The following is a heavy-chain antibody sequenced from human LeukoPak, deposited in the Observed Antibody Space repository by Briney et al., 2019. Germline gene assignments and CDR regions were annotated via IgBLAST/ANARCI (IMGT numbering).Heavy chain of an antibody. CDR2: INHSGST. V-gene: IGHV4-34*01. CDR3: ARGGRITMIVVRDNWFDP. CDR1: GGSFSGYY. Sequence: PSETLSLTCAVYGGSFSGYYWSWIHQPPGKGLEWMGEINHSGSTNYNPSLKSRVTISVDTSKNQFSLKLSSVTAADTAVYYCARGGRITMIVVRDNWFDPWGQGTLVTVSS. D-gene: IGHD3-22*01. J-gene: IGHJ5*02.